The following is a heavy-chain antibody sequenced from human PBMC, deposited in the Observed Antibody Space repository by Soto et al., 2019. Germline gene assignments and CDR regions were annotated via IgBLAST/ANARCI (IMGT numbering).Heavy chain of an antibody. CDR2: IKSKTGGGTT. V-gene: IGHV3-15*01. Sequence: GESLKISCAASGFTFSNAWMSWVRQAPGKGLEWVGRIKSKTGGGTTDYAAPVKGRFTISRDDSKNTLYLQMNSLKTEDTAVYYCTTGLRSLFDYWGQGTLVTVSS. D-gene: IGHD4-17*01. CDR1: GFTFSNAW. CDR3: TTGLRSLFDY. J-gene: IGHJ4*02.